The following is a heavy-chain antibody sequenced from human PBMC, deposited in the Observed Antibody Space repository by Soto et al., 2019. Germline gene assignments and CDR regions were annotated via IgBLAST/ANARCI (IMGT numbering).Heavy chain of an antibody. D-gene: IGHD6-19*01. Sequence: QLQLQESGPGLVKPSETLSLTCTVSGGSISSSSYYWGWIRQPPGKGLEWIGSIYYSGSTYYNPSLKSRVTISVDTSKNQFSLKLSSVTAADTAVYYCARGVAGHEVYFDYWGQGTLVTVSS. CDR1: GGSISSSSYY. V-gene: IGHV4-39*01. CDR3: ARGVAGHEVYFDY. J-gene: IGHJ4*02. CDR2: IYYSGST.